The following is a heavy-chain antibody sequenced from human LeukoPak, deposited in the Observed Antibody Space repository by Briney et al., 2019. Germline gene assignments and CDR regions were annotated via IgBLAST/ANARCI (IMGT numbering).Heavy chain of an antibody. D-gene: IGHD5-12*01. CDR3: AALSGYATSGYFDY. CDR2: ISGSGGST. V-gene: IGHV3-23*01. J-gene: IGHJ4*02. CDR1: GFTFSSYA. Sequence: GGSLRLSCAASGFTFSSYAMSWVRQAPGKGLEWVSAISGSGGSTYYADSVKGRFTISRDNSKNTLYLQMNSLRAEDTAVYYCAALSGYATSGYFDYWGQGTLVTVSS.